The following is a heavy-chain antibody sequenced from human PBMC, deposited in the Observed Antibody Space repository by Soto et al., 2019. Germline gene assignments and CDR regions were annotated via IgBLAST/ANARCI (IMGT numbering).Heavy chain of an antibody. Sequence: EVQLVESGGGLVQPGGSLRLSCAASGFTFSNYWMSWVRQDPGKGLEWVANIKEDGSERNYVDSVKGRFIISRDNAKNSLYLQLNSLRAEDTAVYYCARAGSENDYWGQGTLVTVSS. J-gene: IGHJ4*02. CDR3: ARAGSENDY. CDR2: IKEDGSER. CDR1: GFTFSNYW. V-gene: IGHV3-7*05. D-gene: IGHD3-10*01.